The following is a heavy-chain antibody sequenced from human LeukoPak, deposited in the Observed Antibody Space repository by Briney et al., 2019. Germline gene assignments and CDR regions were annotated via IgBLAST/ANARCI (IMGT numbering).Heavy chain of an antibody. V-gene: IGHV4-30-4*08. Sequence: SETLSLTCTVSGGSISSGDYYWSWIRQPPGKGLEWIGYIYYSGSTYYNPSLKSRVTIPVDTSKNQFSLKLSSVTAADTAVYYCARWSGSYSYFDYWGQGTLVTVSS. CDR2: IYYSGST. D-gene: IGHD1-26*01. CDR3: ARWSGSYSYFDY. CDR1: GGSISSGDYY. J-gene: IGHJ4*02.